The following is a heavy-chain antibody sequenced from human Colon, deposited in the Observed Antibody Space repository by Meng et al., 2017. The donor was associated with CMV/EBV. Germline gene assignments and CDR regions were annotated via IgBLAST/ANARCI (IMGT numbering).Heavy chain of an antibody. D-gene: IGHD3-22*01. CDR1: GFTFSSYG. J-gene: IGHJ6*02. V-gene: IGHV3-23*01. CDR2: ITGSADRA. Sequence: GESLKISCAASGFTFSSYGMNWVRQAPGKGLEWVSGITGSADRAYYADSVGGRFTTSRDRFNNTVYLQMNSLRVEDTAVYYCAKPHQDYYYDTRGACGMDVWGQGTTVTVSS. CDR3: AKPHQDYYYDTRGACGMDV.